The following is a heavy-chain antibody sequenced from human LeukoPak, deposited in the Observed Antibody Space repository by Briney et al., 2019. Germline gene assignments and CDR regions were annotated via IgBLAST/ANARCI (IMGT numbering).Heavy chain of an antibody. Sequence: SATLSLTCSVSGGPIRSSYWSGVRQSPGEGLEWIGYIYDTGDTNYNPSLKSRITISVDPSKNQFSLRLSSVTAADTAVYYCARLQYGSGIGDVWGQGTTVTVSS. D-gene: IGHD3-10*01. CDR3: ARLQYGSGIGDV. CDR2: IYDTGDT. V-gene: IGHV4-59*08. CDR1: GGPIRSSY. J-gene: IGHJ6*02.